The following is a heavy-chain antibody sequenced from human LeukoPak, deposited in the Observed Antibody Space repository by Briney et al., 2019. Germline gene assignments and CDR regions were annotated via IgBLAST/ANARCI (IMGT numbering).Heavy chain of an antibody. Sequence: PSETLSLTCAVYGGSFSGYYWGWIRQPPGKGLEWIGEINHSGSTNYNPSLKSRVTISVDTSKNQFSLKLSSVTAADTAVYYCARGIADAFDIWGQGTMVTVSS. V-gene: IGHV4-34*01. CDR1: GGSFSGYY. CDR3: ARGIADAFDI. CDR2: INHSGST. J-gene: IGHJ3*02. D-gene: IGHD6-13*01.